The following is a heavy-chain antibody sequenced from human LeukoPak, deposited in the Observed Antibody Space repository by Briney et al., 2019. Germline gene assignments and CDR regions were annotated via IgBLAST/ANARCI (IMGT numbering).Heavy chain of an antibody. V-gene: IGHV3-21*04. Sequence: PGGSLRLSCAASGFTFSSYSMNWVRQAPGKGLEWVSSISTSSSYIHYADSVKGRFTISRDNAKNSLYLQMNSLRAEDTAVYYCASGDGYSFDYWGQGTLATVSS. CDR3: ASGDGYSFDY. D-gene: IGHD5-24*01. J-gene: IGHJ4*02. CDR2: ISTSSSYI. CDR1: GFTFSSYS.